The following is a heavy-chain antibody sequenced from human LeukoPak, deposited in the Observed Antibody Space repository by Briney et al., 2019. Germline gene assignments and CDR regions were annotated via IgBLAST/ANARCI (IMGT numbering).Heavy chain of an antibody. D-gene: IGHD3-3*01. CDR3: ARNDFWSGSYYYGMDV. Sequence: PSETLSLTCTVSGGSISSYYWSWIRQPAGKRLEWIGRIYTSGSSNYNPSLKSRVTMSVDTSKNQFSLKLSSVTAADTAVYYCARNDFWSGSYYYGMDVWGQGTTVTVSS. CDR1: GGSISSYY. J-gene: IGHJ6*02. CDR2: IYTSGSS. V-gene: IGHV4-4*07.